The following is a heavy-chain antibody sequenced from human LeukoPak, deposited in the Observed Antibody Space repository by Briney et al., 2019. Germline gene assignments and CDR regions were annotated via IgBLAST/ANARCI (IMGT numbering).Heavy chain of an antibody. CDR3: ASTHSSGDGTIDY. V-gene: IGHV4-59*01. Sequence: PSETLSLTCTVSGGSISSYYWSWIRQPPGKGLEWIGYIYYSGSTNYNPSLKSRVTISVDTSKNQFSLKLSSVTAADTAVYYCASTHSSGDGTIDYWGQGTLVTVSS. D-gene: IGHD6-19*01. J-gene: IGHJ4*02. CDR2: IYYSGST. CDR1: GGSISSYY.